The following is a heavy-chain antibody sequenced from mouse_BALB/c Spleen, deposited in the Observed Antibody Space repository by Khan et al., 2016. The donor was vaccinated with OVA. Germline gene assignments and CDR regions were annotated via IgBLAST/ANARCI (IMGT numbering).Heavy chain of an antibody. V-gene: IGHV1S29*02. CDR3: VRSGYGSFAF. CDR1: GYTFTDYN. J-gene: IGHJ3*01. D-gene: IGHD1-2*01. Sequence: VQLQQSGPEVVKPGASVKISCKASGYTFTDYNMDWLKQRHGKSLEWIGYFSPNSGGSGYNQKFKTKATLTVDISSSTAYMDLRSLTSEDAAVDYCVRSGYGSFAFWGQGTLVTVSA. CDR2: FSPNSGGS.